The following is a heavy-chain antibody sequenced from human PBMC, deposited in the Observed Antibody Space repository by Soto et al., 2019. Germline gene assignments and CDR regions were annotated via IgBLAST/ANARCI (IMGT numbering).Heavy chain of an antibody. CDR3: ARAPRWYDTVLDX. Sequence: LRLSCAASGFTFSSYSMNCVRQAPGKGLEWVSYISSSSTTIYYADSVKGRFTISRDNAKNSLYLQMNSLRDEDTAVYYCARAPRWYDTVLDXWGQGTPVTVS. D-gene: IGHD2-15*01. CDR1: GFTFSSYS. CDR2: ISSSSTTI. J-gene: IGHJ4*02. V-gene: IGHV3-48*02.